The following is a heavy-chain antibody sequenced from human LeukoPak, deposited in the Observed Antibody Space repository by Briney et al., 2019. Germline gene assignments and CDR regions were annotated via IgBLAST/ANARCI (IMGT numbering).Heavy chain of an antibody. Sequence: SETLSLTCTVSGGSISSGNYYWTWIRQPAGKVLEWIGRISTSWSTNYNPSLKSRVTISLDMSKNQFSVKLTSVTAADTAVYYGARQVDPWGQGNLVTVSS. CDR2: ISTSWST. V-gene: IGHV4-61*02. CDR3: ARQVDP. CDR1: GGSISSGNYY. J-gene: IGHJ5*02.